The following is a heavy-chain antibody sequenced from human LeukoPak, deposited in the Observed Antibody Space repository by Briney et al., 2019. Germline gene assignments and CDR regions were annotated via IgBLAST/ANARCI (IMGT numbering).Heavy chain of an antibody. J-gene: IGHJ4*02. D-gene: IGHD2-21*02. CDR2: IYPGDYET. Sequence: GESLKISCEGSGFSFSNYWIGWVRQMPGKGLEWMGIIYPGDYETRYSPSFQGLVTISVDKSISTAYLQWSSLKASDTAMYYCAIPPGYCGNDCSFDHWGQGTLVTVSS. CDR3: AIPPGYCGNDCSFDH. V-gene: IGHV5-51*01. CDR1: GFSFSNYW.